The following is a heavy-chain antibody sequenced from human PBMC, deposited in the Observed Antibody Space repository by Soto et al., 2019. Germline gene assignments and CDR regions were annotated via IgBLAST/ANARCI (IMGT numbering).Heavy chain of an antibody. CDR3: AYGDSRGPFDS. CDR1: GGSIISYY. V-gene: IGHV4-59*01. CDR2: IYNSGST. D-gene: IGHD4-17*01. Sequence: SETLSLTCTVSGGSIISYYWSWIRQPPGKGLEWIGYIYNSGSTNYNPSLKSRVTISVDTSKNQFSLKLSSVTAADTAVYYCAYGDSRGPFDSWGQGTLVTVPQ. J-gene: IGHJ4*02.